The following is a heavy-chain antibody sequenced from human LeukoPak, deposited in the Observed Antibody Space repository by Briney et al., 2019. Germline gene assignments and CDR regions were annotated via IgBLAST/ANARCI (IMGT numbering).Heavy chain of an antibody. V-gene: IGHV4-34*01. CDR1: GGSFSGYY. Sequence: SETLSLTCAVYGGSFSGYYWSWIRQPPGKGLEWIGEVNHSGSTNYNPSLKSRVTISVDTSKNQFSLKLSSVTAADTAVYYCARGGGYSYGYKVDYWGQGTLVTVSS. CDR2: VNHSGST. J-gene: IGHJ4*02. CDR3: ARGGGYSYGYKVDY. D-gene: IGHD5-18*01.